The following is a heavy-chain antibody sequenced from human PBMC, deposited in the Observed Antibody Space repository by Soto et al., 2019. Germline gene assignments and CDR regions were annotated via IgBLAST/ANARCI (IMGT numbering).Heavy chain of an antibody. J-gene: IGHJ4*02. CDR3: ATGTRITFGGVIRPFDY. D-gene: IGHD3-16*01. V-gene: IGHV1-24*01. Sequence: ASVKVSCKVSGYTLTELSMHWVRQAPGKGLEWMGGFDPEDGETIYAQKFQGRVTMTDDTSTDTAYMELSSLRYEETAAYYCATGTRITFGGVIRPFDYWGQGTLVTVSS. CDR2: FDPEDGET. CDR1: GYTLTELS.